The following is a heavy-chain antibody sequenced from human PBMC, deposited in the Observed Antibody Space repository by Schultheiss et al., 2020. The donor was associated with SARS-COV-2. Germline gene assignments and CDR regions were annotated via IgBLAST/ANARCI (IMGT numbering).Heavy chain of an antibody. J-gene: IGHJ6*02. CDR2: ISYDGSNK. CDR3: ARKGRDYDFWSGPNYGMDV. Sequence: GGSLRLSCAASGFTFSSYAMHWVRQAPGKGLEWVAVISYDGSNKYYADSVKGRFTISRDNSKNTLYLQMNSLRAGDTAVYYCARKGRDYDFWSGPNYGMDVWGQGTTVTVSS. D-gene: IGHD3-3*01. V-gene: IGHV3-30*04. CDR1: GFTFSSYA.